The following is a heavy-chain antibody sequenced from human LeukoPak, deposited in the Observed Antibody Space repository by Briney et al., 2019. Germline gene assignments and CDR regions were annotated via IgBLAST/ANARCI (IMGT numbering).Heavy chain of an antibody. CDR1: GGSINSNNW. Sequence: SETLSLTCAVSGGSINSNNWWSWVRQSPGKGLEWIGEIYHSGSTNYNPSLKSRVTISVDKSKNQSSLNLSSVTAADTAVYYCVSNGYFSLDYWGQGTLVTVSS. J-gene: IGHJ4*02. CDR3: VSNGYFSLDY. D-gene: IGHD3-22*01. CDR2: IYHSGST. V-gene: IGHV4-4*02.